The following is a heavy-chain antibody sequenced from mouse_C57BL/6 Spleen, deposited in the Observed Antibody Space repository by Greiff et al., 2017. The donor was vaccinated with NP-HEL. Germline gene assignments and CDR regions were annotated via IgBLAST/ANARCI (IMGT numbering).Heavy chain of an antibody. CDR3: ASWLLPYYAMDY. Sequence: VQLQQSGPELVKPGASVKISCKASGYTFTDYYMNWVKQSHGKSLEWIGDINPKNGGTSYNQKFKGKATLTVDKSSSTAYMELRSLTSEDSAVYYCASWLLPYYAMDYWGQGTSVTVSS. CDR1: GYTFTDYY. J-gene: IGHJ4*01. D-gene: IGHD2-3*01. CDR2: INPKNGGT. V-gene: IGHV1-26*01.